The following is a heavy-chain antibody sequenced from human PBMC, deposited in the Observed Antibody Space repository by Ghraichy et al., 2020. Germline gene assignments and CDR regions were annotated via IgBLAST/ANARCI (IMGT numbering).Heavy chain of an antibody. V-gene: IGHV3-30*02. Sequence: GESLNISCAASGFSLSTYGMYWVRQAPGKGLDWVAFIRYDESNKYYGDSVKGRFSISRESSKNTVYLQMNSLIAEDTAVYYCARDLYDYWMDVWGKGTTVTVSS. J-gene: IGHJ6*03. CDR1: GFSLSTYG. CDR3: ARDLYDYWMDV. CDR2: IRYDESNK. D-gene: IGHD3-3*01.